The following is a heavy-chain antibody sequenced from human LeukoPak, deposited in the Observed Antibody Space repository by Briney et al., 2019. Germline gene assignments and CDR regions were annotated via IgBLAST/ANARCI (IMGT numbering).Heavy chain of an antibody. CDR3: ARSTWLLDK. J-gene: IGHJ4*02. V-gene: IGHV4-59*01. Sequence: GSLRLSCGASGFTLSDAWMSWVRQPPGKGLEWIGYIYYSGSTNYNPSLKSRVTISLDTSKNQFSLKLSSVTAADTAVYYCARSTWLLDKWGQGTLVTVSS. D-gene: IGHD3-22*01. CDR2: IYYSGST. CDR1: GFTLSDAW.